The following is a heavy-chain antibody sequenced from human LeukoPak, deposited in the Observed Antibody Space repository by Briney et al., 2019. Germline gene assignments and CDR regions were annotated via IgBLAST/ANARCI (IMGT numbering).Heavy chain of an antibody. D-gene: IGHD3-9*01. J-gene: IGHJ4*02. Sequence: GASVKVSCKVSGYTLTELPMHWVRQAPGKGLEWMGGFDPEDGETIYAQKFQGRVTMTEDTSTDTAYMELSSLRSEDTAVYYCATKVLNDILTGYSSDYWGQGTLVTVSS. CDR1: GYTLTELP. CDR3: ATKVLNDILTGYSSDY. V-gene: IGHV1-24*01. CDR2: FDPEDGET.